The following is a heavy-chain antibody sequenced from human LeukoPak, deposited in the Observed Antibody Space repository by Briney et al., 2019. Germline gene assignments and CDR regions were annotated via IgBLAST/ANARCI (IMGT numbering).Heavy chain of an antibody. CDR3: AREETYYDILTGYYAASYRYFDL. Sequence: SETLSLTCTVSGGSISSYYWSWIRQPPGKGLEWIGYIYYSGSTNYNPSLKSRVTISVDTSKNQFSLKLSSVTAADTAVYYCAREETYYDILTGYYAASYRYFDLWGRGTLVTVSS. V-gene: IGHV4-59*01. J-gene: IGHJ2*01. CDR1: GGSISSYY. CDR2: IYYSGST. D-gene: IGHD3-9*01.